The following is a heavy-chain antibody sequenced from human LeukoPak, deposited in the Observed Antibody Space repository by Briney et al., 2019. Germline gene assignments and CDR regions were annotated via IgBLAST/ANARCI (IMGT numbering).Heavy chain of an antibody. V-gene: IGHV3-74*03. D-gene: IGHD6-6*01. J-gene: IGHJ4*02. Sequence: GGSLRLSCAASGFTFSSYWMHWVRQAPGKGLVWVSRINSDGSSTKYADSVKGRFTMSRDNAKNTLYLQMNSLRAEDTALYYCVRRRTSTSGFDHWGQGTLVTVSS. CDR2: INSDGSST. CDR1: GFTFSSYW. CDR3: VRRRTSTSGFDH.